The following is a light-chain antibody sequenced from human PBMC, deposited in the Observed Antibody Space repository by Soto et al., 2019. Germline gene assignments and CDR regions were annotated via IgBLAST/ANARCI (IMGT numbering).Light chain of an antibody. Sequence: QSVLTQPPSVSGAPGQRVTISCTGSSSNVGAGYDVHWYQHLPGTAPKLLIYGNSNRPSGVPARLSGSKSGTSASLAITGLQDEDEADYYCAAWDDSLNGLVFGGGTKLTVL. V-gene: IGLV1-40*01. CDR1: SSNVGAGYD. CDR3: AAWDDSLNGLV. CDR2: GNS. J-gene: IGLJ2*01.